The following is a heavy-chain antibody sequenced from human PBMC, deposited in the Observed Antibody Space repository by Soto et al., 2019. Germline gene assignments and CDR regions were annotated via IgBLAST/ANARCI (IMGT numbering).Heavy chain of an antibody. CDR3: AKEERHSGYIIDY. CDR1: GFTFSGYG. J-gene: IGHJ4*02. V-gene: IGHV3-30*18. D-gene: IGHD5-12*01. Sequence: PGGSLRLSCEASGFTFSGYGMHWVRQAPGKGLEWVSFVSYEGSNKYYAGSVKGRFTISKDNSKNTLNLQMNSLRPEDTAVYYCAKEERHSGYIIDYWGQGTVVTVSS. CDR2: VSYEGSNK.